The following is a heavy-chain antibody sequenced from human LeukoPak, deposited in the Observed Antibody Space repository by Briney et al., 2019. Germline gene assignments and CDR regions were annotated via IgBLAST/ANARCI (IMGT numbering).Heavy chain of an antibody. Sequence: PGGSLRLSCAASGFTFSSYAMHWVRQAPGKGLEYVSAISSNGGSTYYANSVKGRFTISRDNSKNTLYLQMGSLRAEDMAVYYCARSPYYYDSSGQYFDYWGQGTLVTVSS. J-gene: IGHJ4*02. CDR1: GFTFSSYA. V-gene: IGHV3-64*01. D-gene: IGHD3-22*01. CDR2: ISSNGGST. CDR3: ARSPYYYDSSGQYFDY.